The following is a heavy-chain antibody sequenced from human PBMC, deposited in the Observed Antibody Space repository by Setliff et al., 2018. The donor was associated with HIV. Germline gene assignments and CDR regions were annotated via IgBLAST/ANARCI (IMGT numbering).Heavy chain of an antibody. CDR2: IDHRGRP. D-gene: IGHD2-8*02. CDR1: GGSFSDYY. J-gene: IGHJ6*03. Sequence: SLTCGIYGGSFSDYYWSWIRQPPGKGLEWIGEIDHRGRPKYNPSLNSRVTMSVDKSRNQFSLKVSSVTAADTAVYYCARVSTTYWYSIPRDYYYYMDVWGEGTTVTVSS. V-gene: IGHV4-34*01. CDR3: ARVSTTYWYSIPRDYYYYMDV.